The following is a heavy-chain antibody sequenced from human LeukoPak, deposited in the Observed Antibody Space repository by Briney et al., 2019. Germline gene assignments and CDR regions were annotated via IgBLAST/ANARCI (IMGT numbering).Heavy chain of an antibody. Sequence: GGSLRLSCQASGFTFSNYAMSWIRQAPGKGLEWVSSINPNDDGRSFFANFVEGRSTISRDDSRSAVYLQMNNLRAEDTAVYYCARSGVATCHYWGQGILVTVSP. J-gene: IGHJ4*02. CDR3: ARSGVATCHY. CDR1: GFTFSNYA. V-gene: IGHV3-23*01. CDR2: INPNDDGRS. D-gene: IGHD2-15*01.